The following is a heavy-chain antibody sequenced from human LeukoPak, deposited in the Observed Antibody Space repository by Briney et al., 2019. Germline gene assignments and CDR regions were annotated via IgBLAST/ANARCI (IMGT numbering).Heavy chain of an antibody. Sequence: SETLSLTCTVSGGSISSYYWSWIRQPPGKGLEWIGYIYYSGSTNYNPSLKSRVTISVDTSKNQFSLKLSSVTAADTAVYYCARGDYMEAVDYWGQGTLVTVSS. CDR2: IYYSGST. CDR3: ARGDYMEAVDY. V-gene: IGHV4-59*01. D-gene: IGHD4-11*01. J-gene: IGHJ4*02. CDR1: GGSISSYY.